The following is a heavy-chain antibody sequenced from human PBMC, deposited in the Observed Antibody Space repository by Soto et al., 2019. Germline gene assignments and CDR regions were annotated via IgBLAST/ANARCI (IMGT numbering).Heavy chain of an antibody. J-gene: IGHJ4*02. CDR2: IYSSGNT. V-gene: IGHV4-4*07. CDR3: ARRRWLRYFDY. CDR1: GGTISGYY. Sequence: SETLSLTCSVSGGTISGYYWTWIRQPAGKGLEWIGRIYSSGNTKYNPSLQSRVTISVDTSKNQFSLKLSSVTAADTAVYYCARRRWLRYFDYWGQGTLVTVSS. D-gene: IGHD5-12*01.